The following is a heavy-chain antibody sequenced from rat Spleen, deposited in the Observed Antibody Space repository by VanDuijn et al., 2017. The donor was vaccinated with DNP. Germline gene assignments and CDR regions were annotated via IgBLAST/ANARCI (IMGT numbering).Heavy chain of an antibody. CDR3: IRWNSGHFDY. Sequence: EVQLVESGGGLVQPGRSLKLSCTASGFTFSNYGMAWVRQAPKKGLEWVATITASSGTTYYRDSVKGRFTSSRDNAKSTLYLQMNSLRYEEMATYYCIRWNSGHFDYWGQGVMVTVSS. D-gene: IGHD4-3*01. J-gene: IGHJ2*01. V-gene: IGHV5S11*01. CDR1: GFTFSNYG. CDR2: ITASSGTT.